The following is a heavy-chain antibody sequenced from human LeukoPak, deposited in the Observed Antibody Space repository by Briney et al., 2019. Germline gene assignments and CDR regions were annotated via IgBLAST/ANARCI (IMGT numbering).Heavy chain of an antibody. CDR3: ARCMHDWESFDY. CDR1: GGSISSGDYY. D-gene: IGHD3-9*01. V-gene: IGHV4-30-4*01. CDR2: IYYSGST. Sequence: SRTLSLTCTVSGGSISSGDYYWSWIRQPPGKGLEWIGYIYYSGSTYYNPSLKSRVTISVDTSKNQFSLKLSSVTAADTAVYYCARCMHDWESFDYWGQGTLVTVSS. J-gene: IGHJ4*02.